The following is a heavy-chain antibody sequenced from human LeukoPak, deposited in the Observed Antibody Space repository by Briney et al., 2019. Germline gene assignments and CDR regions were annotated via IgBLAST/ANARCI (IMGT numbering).Heavy chain of an antibody. D-gene: IGHD3-3*01. V-gene: IGHV1-2*02. CDR2: INPNRGGT. CDR3: ARRDFWSGWKPFDY. Sequence: ASVKVSCKASGYTFAGYYLHWVRQAPGQGLEWMGWINPNRGGTDHTQKFQGRVTMTRDTSINTAYMELSRLTSDDTAVYYCARRDFWSGWKPFDYWGQGTLVTVSS. CDR1: GYTFAGYY. J-gene: IGHJ4*02.